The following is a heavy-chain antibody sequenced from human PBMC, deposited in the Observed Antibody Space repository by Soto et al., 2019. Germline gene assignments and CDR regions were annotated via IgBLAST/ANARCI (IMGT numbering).Heavy chain of an antibody. CDR2: IYYSGST. J-gene: IGHJ4*02. D-gene: IGHD6-6*01. Sequence: QLQLQESGPGLVKPSETLSLTCTVSGGSISSSSYYWGWIRQPPGKGLEWIGSIYYSGSTYYNPSLKSRVTISVDTSKNQFSLKLSSVTAADTAVYYCARGSIAAPIDYWGQGTLVTVSS. CDR1: GGSISSSSYY. V-gene: IGHV4-39*01. CDR3: ARGSIAAPIDY.